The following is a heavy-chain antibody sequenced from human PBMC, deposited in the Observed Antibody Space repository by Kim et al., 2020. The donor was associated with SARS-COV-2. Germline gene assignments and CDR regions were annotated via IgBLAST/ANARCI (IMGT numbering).Heavy chain of an antibody. Sequence: GSTSYYPSLKRRVSLSMDMSKNQLSLKLTSVTAADTATYFCAREYSAFDFWGQGTQVTVSS. V-gene: IGHV4-4*07. CDR3: AREYSAFDF. D-gene: IGHD5-12*01. CDR2: GST. J-gene: IGHJ4*02.